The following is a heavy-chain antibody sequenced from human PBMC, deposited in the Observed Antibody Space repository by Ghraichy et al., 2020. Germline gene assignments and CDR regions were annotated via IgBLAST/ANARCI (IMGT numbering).Heavy chain of an antibody. CDR3: AKYTYFYYNYYYMDV. CDR2: ITGSGDST. Sequence: GGSLRLSCAASGFTFSNYAMSWVRQAPGKGLEWVSSITGSGDSTYADSIKGRFTISRDNSKSTLFLQMNSLRAEDTAAYYCAKYTYFYYNYYYMDVWGKGTTVIVSS. J-gene: IGHJ6*03. D-gene: IGHD2-21*01. V-gene: IGHV3-23*01. CDR1: GFTFSNYA.